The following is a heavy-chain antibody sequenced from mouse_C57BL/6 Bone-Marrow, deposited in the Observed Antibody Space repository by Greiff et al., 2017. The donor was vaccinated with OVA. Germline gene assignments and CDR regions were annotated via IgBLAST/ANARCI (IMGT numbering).Heavy chain of an antibody. CDR3: ARTSITTVPGYFDV. V-gene: IGHV2-9-1*01. J-gene: IGHJ1*03. Sequence: QVQLKESGPGLVAPSQSLSITCTVSGFSLTSYAIRWVRQPPGKGLEWLGVIWTGGGTNYNSALNSRLSISKDNSKSQVFLKMNSLQTDDTARYYCARTSITTVPGYFDVWGTGTTVTVSS. CDR2: IWTGGGT. D-gene: IGHD1-1*01. CDR1: GFSLTSYA.